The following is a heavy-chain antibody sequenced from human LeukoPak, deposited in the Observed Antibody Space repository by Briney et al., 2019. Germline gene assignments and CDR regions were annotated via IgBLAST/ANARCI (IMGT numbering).Heavy chain of an antibody. D-gene: IGHD2-2*01. CDR2: INHSGST. CDR3: ARGRLVYRSSTNWFDP. CDR1: GGSISSYY. Sequence: KASETLSLTCTVSGGSISSYYWSWIRQPPGKGLEWIGEINHSGSTNYNPSLKSRVTISVDTSKNQFSLKLSSVTAADTAVYYCARGRLVYRSSTNWFDPWGQGTLVTVSS. V-gene: IGHV4-34*01. J-gene: IGHJ5*02.